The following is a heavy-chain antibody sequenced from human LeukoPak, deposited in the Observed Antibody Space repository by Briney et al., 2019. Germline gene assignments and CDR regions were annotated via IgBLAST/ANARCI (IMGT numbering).Heavy chain of an antibody. J-gene: IGHJ5*02. D-gene: IGHD2-21*02. CDR1: GGSFSGYY. Sequence: SETLSLTCAVYGGSFSGYYWSWIRQPPGKGLEWIGENNHSGVTNYNPSLKSRVTMSVDTSKNQVSVKLSSVTAADTAVYYCARAVRGNSPWGQGTLVTVSS. CDR2: NNHSGVT. V-gene: IGHV4-34*01. CDR3: ARAVRGNSP.